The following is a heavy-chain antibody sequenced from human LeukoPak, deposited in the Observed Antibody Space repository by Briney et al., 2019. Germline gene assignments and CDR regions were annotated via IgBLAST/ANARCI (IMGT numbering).Heavy chain of an antibody. CDR2: ISSSSSTI. D-gene: IGHD6-13*01. CDR3: ARDPEGGSQAAGAYFDY. Sequence: GGSLRLSCAASGFTFSSYSMNWVRQAPGKGLEWVSYISSSSSTIYYADSLKGRFTISRDNAKNSLYLQMNSLRAEDTAVYYCARDPEGGSQAAGAYFDYWGQGTLVTVSS. J-gene: IGHJ4*02. CDR1: GFTFSSYS. V-gene: IGHV3-48*04.